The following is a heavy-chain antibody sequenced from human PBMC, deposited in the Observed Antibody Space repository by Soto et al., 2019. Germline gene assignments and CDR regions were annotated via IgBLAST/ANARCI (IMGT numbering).Heavy chain of an antibody. J-gene: IGHJ6*02. Sequence: PSDTLSITCTVSCYSMTSGGYYWSWIRHLPGKGLEWIGYIYYSGGTQFNPSLKSRVSMSVDTSKNQFSLRLSSVTAADTAVYYCATLLGSHQHYYFGIDVWGQGTTVTVSS. V-gene: IGHV4-31*03. CDR3: ATLLGSHQHYYFGIDV. CDR2: IYYSGGT. D-gene: IGHD2-2*01. CDR1: CYSMTSGGYY.